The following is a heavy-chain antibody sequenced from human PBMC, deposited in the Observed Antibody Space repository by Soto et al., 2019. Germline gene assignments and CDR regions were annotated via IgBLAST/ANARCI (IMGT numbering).Heavy chain of an antibody. D-gene: IGHD4-17*01. V-gene: IGHV4-38-2*01. Sequence: PSETLSLTCAVSGFSITTGYYWGWIRQPPGKGLEWIGNIYHSGSTYYNPSLKSRVTISIDTSKNQFLLMLNSVTAADSAVYYCAKYGEDYYSAMDVWGQGTTVTVS. CDR2: IYHSGST. CDR3: AKYGEDYYSAMDV. CDR1: GFSITTGYY. J-gene: IGHJ6*02.